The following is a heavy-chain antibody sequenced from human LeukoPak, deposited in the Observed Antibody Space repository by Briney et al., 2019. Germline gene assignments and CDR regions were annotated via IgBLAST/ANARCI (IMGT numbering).Heavy chain of an antibody. V-gene: IGHV3-48*03. J-gene: IGHJ4*02. CDR2: ISSSGSTI. CDR1: GFTFSSYE. CDR3: ARDPPGRYCSSTSCYKWN. D-gene: IGHD2-2*01. Sequence: GGSLRLSCAASGFTFSSYEMNWVRQAPGKGLEWVSYISSSGSTIYYADSVKGRFTISRDNAKNSLYLQMYSLRAEDTAVYYCARDPPGRYCSSTSCYKWNWGQGTLVTVSS.